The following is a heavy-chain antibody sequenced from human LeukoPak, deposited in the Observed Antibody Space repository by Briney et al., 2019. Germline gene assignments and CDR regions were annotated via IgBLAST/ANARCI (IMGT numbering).Heavy chain of an antibody. V-gene: IGHV3-30-3*01. CDR3: ARETGSAVGSTDFDY. CDR1: GFTFSSYA. J-gene: IGHJ4*02. D-gene: IGHD4-17*01. CDR2: ISYDGSNK. Sequence: PGGSLRLSCAASGFTFSSYAMHWVRQAPAKGLEWVAVISYDGSNKYYADSVKGRFTISRDNSKNTLYLQMNSLRAEDTAVYYCARETGSAVGSTDFDYWGQGTLVTVS.